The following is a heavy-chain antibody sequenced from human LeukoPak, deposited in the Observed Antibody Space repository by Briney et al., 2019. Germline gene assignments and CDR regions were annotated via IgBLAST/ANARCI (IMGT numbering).Heavy chain of an antibody. D-gene: IGHD6-13*01. CDR2: FDPEDGET. V-gene: IGHV1-24*01. CDR1: GYTLTELS. CDR3: ARIPMPAAGRGDY. J-gene: IGHJ4*02. Sequence: ASVKVSCKVSGYTLTELSMHWVRQAPGKGLEWMGGFDPEDGETIYAQKFQGRVTMTRDMSTSTVYMELSSLRSEDTAVYYCARIPMPAAGRGDYWGQGTLVTVSS.